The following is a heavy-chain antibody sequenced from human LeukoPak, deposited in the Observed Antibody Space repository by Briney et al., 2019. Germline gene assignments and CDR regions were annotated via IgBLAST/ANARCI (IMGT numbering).Heavy chain of an antibody. D-gene: IGHD2-2*02. CDR3: ARDRYCSSTSCYMFGY. Sequence: SVKVSCKASGGTFSSYAISWVRQAPGQGLEWMGGIIPIFGTANYAQKFQGRVTITADESTSTAYMELSSLRSEDTAVYYCARDRYCSSTSCYMFGYWGQGTLVTVSS. CDR1: GGTFSSYA. CDR2: IIPIFGTA. V-gene: IGHV1-69*13. J-gene: IGHJ4*02.